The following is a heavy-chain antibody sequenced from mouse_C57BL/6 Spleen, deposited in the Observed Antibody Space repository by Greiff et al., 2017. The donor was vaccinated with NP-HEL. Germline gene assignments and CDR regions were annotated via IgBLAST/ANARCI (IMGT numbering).Heavy chain of an antibody. D-gene: IGHD1-1*01. V-gene: IGHV5-17*01. CDR1: GFTFSDYG. CDR3: ARGDLNIITTVTPYAMDY. CDR2: ISSGSSTI. Sequence: EVKLMESGGGLVKPGGSLKLSCAASGFTFSDYGMHWVRQAPEKGLEWVAYISSGSSTIYYAATVKGRFTISRDNAKNTLFLQMTSLRSEDTAMFYCARGDLNIITTVTPYAMDYWGQGTSVTVSS. J-gene: IGHJ4*01.